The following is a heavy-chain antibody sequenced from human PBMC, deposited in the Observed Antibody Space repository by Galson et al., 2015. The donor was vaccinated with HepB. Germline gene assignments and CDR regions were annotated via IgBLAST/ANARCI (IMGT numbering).Heavy chain of an antibody. CDR3: ARDTGYSSSLATYDYVMDV. CDR2: ISTYNDNT. J-gene: IGHJ6*02. Sequence: SVKVSCKASGYTFTSYGISWVRQAPGQGLEWMGWISTYNDNTNYPQKLQGRVTMATETSTSTAYMELRSLRYDDTAVYYCARDTGYSSSLATYDYVMDVWGQGTTVTVSS. CDR1: GYTFTSYG. V-gene: IGHV1-18*04. D-gene: IGHD6-6*01.